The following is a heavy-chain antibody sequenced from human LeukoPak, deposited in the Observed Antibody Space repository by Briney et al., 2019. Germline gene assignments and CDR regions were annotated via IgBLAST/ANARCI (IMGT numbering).Heavy chain of an antibody. Sequence: ASVKVSCKASGYTFTSYGISWVRQAPGQGLEWMGIINPSGGSTSYAQKFQSRATMTRDTSTSTVYMELSSLRSEDTAVYYCAIGFYGDYDPVGVAWFDPWGQGTLVTVSS. CDR3: AIGFYGDYDPVGVAWFDP. D-gene: IGHD4-17*01. CDR1: GYTFTSYG. CDR2: INPSGGST. V-gene: IGHV1-46*01. J-gene: IGHJ5*02.